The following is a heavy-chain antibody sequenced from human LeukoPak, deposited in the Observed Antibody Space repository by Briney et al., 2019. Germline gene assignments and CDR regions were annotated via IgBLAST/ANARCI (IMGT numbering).Heavy chain of an antibody. CDR1: GFTFSSYA. CDR3: AKDLSGYNIRYYYYYMDV. V-gene: IGHV3-23*01. J-gene: IGHJ6*03. Sequence: GGSLRLSCAASGFTFSSYAMTWVRQAPGKGLEWVSAISGSGGSTYYADPVKGRLTISRDNSKNTLYLQMNSLRAEDTAVYYCAKDLSGYNIRYYYYYMDVWGKGTTVTVSS. CDR2: ISGSGGST. D-gene: IGHD5-12*01.